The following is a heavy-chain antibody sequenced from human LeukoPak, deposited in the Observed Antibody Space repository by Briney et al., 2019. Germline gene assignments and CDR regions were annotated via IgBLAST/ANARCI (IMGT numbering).Heavy chain of an antibody. CDR2: IKSKTDGGTT. CDR1: GFTFSNAW. V-gene: IGHV3-15*01. CDR3: TTDHYYGSGSHNWFDP. J-gene: IGHJ5*02. D-gene: IGHD3-10*01. Sequence: GGSLRLSCAASGFTFSNAWMSWVRHAPGKGLEWVGRIKSKTDGGTTDYAAPVKGRFTISRDDSKNTLYLQMNSLKTEDTAVYYCTTDHYYGSGSHNWFDPWGQGTLVTVSS.